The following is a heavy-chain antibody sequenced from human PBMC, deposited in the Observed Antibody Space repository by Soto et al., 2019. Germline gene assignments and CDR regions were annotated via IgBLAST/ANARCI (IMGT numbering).Heavy chain of an antibody. CDR3: ARDASSGYFFDAFDI. V-gene: IGHV4-59*01. Sequence: PSETLSLTCTVSGGSISSYYWSWIRQPPGKGPEWIGYIYYSGSTNYNPSLKSRVTISVDTSKNQFSLKLSSVAAADTAVYYCARDASSGYFFDAFDIWGQGTMVTVSS. J-gene: IGHJ3*02. CDR1: GGSISSYY. D-gene: IGHD3-22*01. CDR2: IYYSGST.